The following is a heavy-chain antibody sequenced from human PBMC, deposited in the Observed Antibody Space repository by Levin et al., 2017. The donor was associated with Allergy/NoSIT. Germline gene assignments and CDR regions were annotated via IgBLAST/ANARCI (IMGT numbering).Heavy chain of an antibody. CDR2: INHSGST. CDR3: ARALTVLDFDY. CDR1: GGSFSGYY. Sequence: SETLSLTCAVYGGSFSGYYWSWIRQPPGKGLEWIGEINHSGSTNYNPSLKSRVTISVDTSKNQFSLKLSSVTAADTAVYYCARALTVLDFDYWGQGTLVTVSS. V-gene: IGHV4-34*01. D-gene: IGHD2/OR15-2a*01. J-gene: IGHJ4*02.